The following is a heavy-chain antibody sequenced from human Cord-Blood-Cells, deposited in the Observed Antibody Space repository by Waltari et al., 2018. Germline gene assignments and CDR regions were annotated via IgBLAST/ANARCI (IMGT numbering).Heavy chain of an antibody. D-gene: IGHD2-2*01. V-gene: IGHV4-34*01. CDR1: GGAFSGYY. CDR3: ARGRCSSTSCYVKHYYGMDV. J-gene: IGHJ6*02. CDR2: INHSGRT. Sequence: QVQLQQWGAGLLKPSETLSLTCAVYGGAFSGYYRYWIRQLPGTGLEWIREINHSGRTNYNPSLKSRVTISVDTSKNQFSLKLSSVTATDTAVYYCARGRCSSTSCYVKHYYGMDVWGQGTTVTVSS.